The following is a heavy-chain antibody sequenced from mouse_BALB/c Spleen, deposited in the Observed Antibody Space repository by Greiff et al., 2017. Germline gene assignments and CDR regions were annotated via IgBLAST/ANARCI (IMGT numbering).Heavy chain of an antibody. J-gene: IGHJ2*01. V-gene: IGHV2-9*02. D-gene: IGHD2-3*01. CDR3: AREGGYDGYSYYFDY. CDR1: GFSLTSYG. CDR2: IWAGGST. Sequence: VMLVESGPGLVAPSQSLSITCTVSGFSLTSYGVHWVRQPPGKGLEWLGVIWAGGSTNYNSALMSRLSISKDNSKSQVFLKMNSLQTDDTAMYYCAREGGYDGYSYYFDYWGQGTTLTVSS.